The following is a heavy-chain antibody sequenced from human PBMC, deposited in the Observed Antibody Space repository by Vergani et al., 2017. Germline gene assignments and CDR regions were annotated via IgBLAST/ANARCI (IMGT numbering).Heavy chain of an antibody. V-gene: IGHV4-39*07. Sequence: QLQLQESGPGLVKPSETLSLTCTVSGGSISSSSYYWGWIRQPPGKGLEWIGSIYYSGNTYYNPSLKSRVTISVDTSKNQFSVKLSSVTAADTAVYYCARGLYYDFWSGRNWFDPWGQGTLVTVSS. D-gene: IGHD3-3*01. J-gene: IGHJ5*02. CDR2: IYYSGNT. CDR3: ARGLYYDFWSGRNWFDP. CDR1: GGSISSSSYY.